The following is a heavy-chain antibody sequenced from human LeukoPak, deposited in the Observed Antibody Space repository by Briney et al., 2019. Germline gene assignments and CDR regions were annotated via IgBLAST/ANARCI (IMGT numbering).Heavy chain of an antibody. CDR3: ARVPSGWYGFNWYFDL. CDR2: IQNDASTE. J-gene: IGHJ2*01. Sequence: GGSLRLSCAASGFIFSHYGMHWVRQAPGKGLEWVAVIQNDASTENFADSVKGRFTISRDNSKNTVFLQMNSLRVEDTAVYYCARVPSGWYGFNWYFDLWGRGTLVTVSS. CDR1: GFIFSHYG. V-gene: IGHV3-33*05. D-gene: IGHD6-19*01.